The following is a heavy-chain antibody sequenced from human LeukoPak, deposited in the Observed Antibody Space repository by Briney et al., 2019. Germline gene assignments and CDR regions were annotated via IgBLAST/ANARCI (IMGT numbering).Heavy chain of an antibody. V-gene: IGHV3-21*01. CDR3: ARENDFWSGYYTTDY. CDR1: GFTFSSYS. J-gene: IGHJ4*02. D-gene: IGHD3-3*01. CDR2: VSTGSNYI. Sequence: GGSLRLSCTASGFTFSSYSLNWVRQAPGKGLEWVSSVSTGSNYIYYADSVKGRFTISRDNDKNSLYLQMNSLRVEDTAVYYCARENDFWSGYYTTDYWGQGTLVTVSS.